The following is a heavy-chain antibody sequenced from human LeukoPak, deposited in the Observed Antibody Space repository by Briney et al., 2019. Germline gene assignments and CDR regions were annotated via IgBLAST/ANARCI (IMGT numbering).Heavy chain of an antibody. J-gene: IGHJ6*02. CDR1: GGTFSSYA. Sequence: SAKVSCKASGGTFSSYAISWVRQAPGQGLEWMGGIIPIFGTANYAQKFQGRVTITADESTSTAYMELSSLRSEDTAVYYCARDPRDVRQLRSQEVYYGMDVWGQGTTVTVSS. D-gene: IGHD5-18*01. CDR2: IIPIFGTA. V-gene: IGHV1-69*13. CDR3: ARDPRDVRQLRSQEVYYGMDV.